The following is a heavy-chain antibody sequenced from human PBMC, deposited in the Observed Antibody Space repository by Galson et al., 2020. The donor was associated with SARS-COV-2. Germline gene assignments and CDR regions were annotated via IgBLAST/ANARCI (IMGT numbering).Heavy chain of an antibody. V-gene: IGHV5-51*01. CDR3: VRDSSGYYGDLGEFFED. Sequence: GESLKISCKGSAYIFSSYWIGWVRQKPGKGLEWMGIIHPRKQQTKYSPAFQGQVTMSADKSTSIVYLQWSSLKASDTAMYYCVRDSSGYYGDLGEFFEDWGQGTQVTVSS. D-gene: IGHD3-22*01. CDR2: IHPRKQQT. CDR1: AYIFSSYW. J-gene: IGHJ1*01.